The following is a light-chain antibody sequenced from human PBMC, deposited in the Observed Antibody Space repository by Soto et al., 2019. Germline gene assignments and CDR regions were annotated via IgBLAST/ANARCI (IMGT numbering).Light chain of an antibody. CDR3: QQTYSSLMYT. CDR2: SAS. V-gene: IGKV1-39*01. J-gene: IGKJ2*01. CDR1: QTISNY. Sequence: DIQMTQSPSSLSASVGDRVTITCRASQTISNYLNWYQQKPGKAPKLLIFSASNLRSGVPSRFSGSGSATYFTLPISSLQPEDFATYYCQQTYSSLMYTFGQGTKLEIK.